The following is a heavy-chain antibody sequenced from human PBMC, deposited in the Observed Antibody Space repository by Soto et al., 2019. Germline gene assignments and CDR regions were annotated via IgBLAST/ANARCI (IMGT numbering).Heavy chain of an antibody. CDR2: TYYRSKWYN. CDR3: ARAGYCSSTSCRNYYYYGMDV. J-gene: IGHJ6*02. D-gene: IGHD2-2*01. Sequence: PSQTLSLTCAISGDSVSSNSAAWNWIRQSPSRGLEWLGRTYYRSKWYNDYAVSVKSRITINPDTSKNQFSLQLNSVTPEGTAVYYCARAGYCSSTSCRNYYYYGMDVWGQGTTVTVSS. V-gene: IGHV6-1*01. CDR1: GDSVSSNSAA.